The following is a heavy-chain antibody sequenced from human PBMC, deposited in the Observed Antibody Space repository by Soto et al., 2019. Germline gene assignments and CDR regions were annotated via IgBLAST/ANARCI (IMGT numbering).Heavy chain of an antibody. CDR1: GFTFSSYG. D-gene: IGHD1-7*01. J-gene: IGHJ4*02. CDR3: AREKLTGTTRTFDY. Sequence: GSLRLSCAASGFTFSSYGMHWVRQAPGKGLEWVAVIWYDGSNKYYADSVKGRFTISRDNSKNTLYLQMNSLRAEDTAVYYCAREKLTGTTRTFDYWGQGTLVTVSS. CDR2: IWYDGSNK. V-gene: IGHV3-33*01.